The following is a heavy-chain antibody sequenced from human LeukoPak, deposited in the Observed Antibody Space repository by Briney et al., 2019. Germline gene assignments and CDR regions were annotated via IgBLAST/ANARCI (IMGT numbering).Heavy chain of an antibody. Sequence: SETLSLTCTVSGSSMSGHYWSWIRQPPGKGLEWIGYIYYSGSTNYNPSLKSRVTISVDTSKNQFSLKLSSVTAADTAVYYCARAYCSSTSCYNNWFDPWGQGTLVTVSS. J-gene: IGHJ5*02. CDR1: GSSMSGHY. CDR3: ARAYCSSTSCYNNWFDP. D-gene: IGHD2-2*02. CDR2: IYYSGST. V-gene: IGHV4-59*11.